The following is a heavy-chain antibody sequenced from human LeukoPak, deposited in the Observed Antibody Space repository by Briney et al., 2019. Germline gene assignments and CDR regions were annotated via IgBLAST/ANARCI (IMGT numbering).Heavy chain of an antibody. D-gene: IGHD3-22*01. CDR1: GGSVSSGSYY. J-gene: IGHJ4*02. CDR2: IYYSGST. CDR3: ARGPSDYCDSSGYSWELDY. V-gene: IGHV4-61*01. Sequence: SETLSLTCTVSGGSVSSGSYYWSWIRQPPGKGLEWIGYIYYSGSTNYNPSLKSRVTISVDTSKNQFSLKLSSVTAADTAVYYCARGPSDYCDSSGYSWELDYWGQGTLVTVSS.